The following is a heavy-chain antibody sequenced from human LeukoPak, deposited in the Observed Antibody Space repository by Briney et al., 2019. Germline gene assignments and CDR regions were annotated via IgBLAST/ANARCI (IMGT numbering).Heavy chain of an antibody. D-gene: IGHD3-10*01. CDR3: ARRHGSGDWFDP. Sequence: SETLSLTCTVSGGSISSYYWSWIRQPPGKGLDWIGYAYNSGSTNYNPSLKSRVTMSLDTSKNQFSLKLTSVTAADTAIYYCARRHGSGDWFDPWGQGTLVTVSS. CDR1: GGSISSYY. CDR2: AYNSGST. J-gene: IGHJ5*02. V-gene: IGHV4-59*08.